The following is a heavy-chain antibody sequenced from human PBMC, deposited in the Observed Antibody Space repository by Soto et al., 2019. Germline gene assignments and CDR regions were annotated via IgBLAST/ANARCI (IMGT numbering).Heavy chain of an antibody. D-gene: IGHD1-1*01. J-gene: IGHJ4*02. V-gene: IGHV4-59*01. CDR3: ARHYPIGNNWNYFAY. CDR2: IFYSGST. CDR1: GGSISSYY. Sequence: PSETLSLTCTVSGGSISSYYWGWILQPPGKGLEWIGYIFYSGSTNYNPSLEGRVTISVDTSKNQFSLKVSSVTAADTAVYYCARHYPIGNNWNYFAYRGQGTLVTVSS.